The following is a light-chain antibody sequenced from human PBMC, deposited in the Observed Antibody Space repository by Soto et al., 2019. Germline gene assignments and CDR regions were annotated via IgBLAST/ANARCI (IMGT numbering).Light chain of an antibody. Sequence: DIVMTQSPLSLPVTPGEPASISCRSSQSLLHSNGYNYLDWYLQKPGQSPQLLIYLGSNRASGVPDRFSGSGSGTDFILKISRVEPEDVGVYYCMQALQTRTFGQGTKVELK. CDR2: LGS. V-gene: IGKV2-28*01. CDR3: MQALQTRT. J-gene: IGKJ1*01. CDR1: QSLLHSNGYNY.